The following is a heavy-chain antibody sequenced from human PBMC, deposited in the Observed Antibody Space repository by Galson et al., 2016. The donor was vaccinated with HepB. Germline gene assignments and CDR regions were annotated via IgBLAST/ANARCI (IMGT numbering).Heavy chain of an antibody. Sequence: SLRLSCAASGFTFGDYAMHWVRQAPGKGLEWVSGISWNSGNTGYVDSVKGRFTIPRDNPKNSLYLQMNSLRAEDTALYYCAKAAQYCSSSSCHNWFDPWGQGTLVPISS. J-gene: IGHJ5*01. CDR2: ISWNSGNT. V-gene: IGHV3-9*01. CDR1: GFTFGDYA. D-gene: IGHD2-2*01. CDR3: AKAAQYCSSSSCHNWFDP.